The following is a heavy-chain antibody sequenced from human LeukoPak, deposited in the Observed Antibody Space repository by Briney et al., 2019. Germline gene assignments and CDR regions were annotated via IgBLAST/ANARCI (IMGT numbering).Heavy chain of an antibody. CDR2: IYYTGST. CDR3: ARLRGIAVTGRIRGVYDY. J-gene: IGHJ4*02. CDR1: GGSINSDTSY. V-gene: IGHV4-39*01. D-gene: IGHD6-19*01. Sequence: SETLSLTFTVSGGSINSDTSYWGWIRQSPGKGLEWIGSIYYTGSTFYNSSLEGRITISADTSKNQFSLKLSSVTAATDTAVYYCARLRGIAVTGRIRGVYDYWGQGTLVTVSS.